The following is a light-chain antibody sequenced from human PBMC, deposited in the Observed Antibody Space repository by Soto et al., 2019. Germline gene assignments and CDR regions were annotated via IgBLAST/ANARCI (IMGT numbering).Light chain of an antibody. Sequence: ENVLTQSPGTLSLFPGEGATLSCRASQTITLNYLAWYQQKPGQAPRLLISGASSRATGIPDRFSGSGSGTDFTLTISRLEPEDFAVYYCQQYGSAPYTFGQGTKVESK. J-gene: IGKJ2*01. V-gene: IGKV3-20*01. CDR2: GAS. CDR1: QTITLNY. CDR3: QQYGSAPYT.